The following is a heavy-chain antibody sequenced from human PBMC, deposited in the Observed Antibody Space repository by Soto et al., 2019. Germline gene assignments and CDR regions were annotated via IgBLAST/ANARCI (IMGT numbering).Heavy chain of an antibody. Sequence: EVQLVESGGGLVQPGGSLRLSCAASGFTFSSYSMNWVRQAPGKGLEWVSYISSSSSTIYYADSVKGRFTISRDNAKNSLYLQMNSLRDEDTAVYYCARDKILGTVKLYYGMDVWGQGTTVTVSS. CDR1: GFTFSSYS. V-gene: IGHV3-48*02. CDR2: ISSSSSTI. J-gene: IGHJ6*02. CDR3: ARDKILGTVKLYYGMDV. D-gene: IGHD4-4*01.